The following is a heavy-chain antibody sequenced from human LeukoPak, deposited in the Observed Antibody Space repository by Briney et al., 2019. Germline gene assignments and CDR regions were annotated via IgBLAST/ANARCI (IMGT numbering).Heavy chain of an antibody. V-gene: IGHV3-23*01. D-gene: IGHD2-2*01. CDR2: ICGSGGST. CDR1: GFTFSSYA. J-gene: IGHJ1*01. Sequence: QAGGSLRLSCAASGFTFSSYAMSWVRQAPGKGLEWVSAICGSGGSTYYADSVGGRFTLSRYNPKNTLYLQMNSLRAEDTAVYYCAKVGGEDIVVVPAAMPGAEYFQHWGQGTLVTVSS. CDR3: AKVGGEDIVVVPAAMPGAEYFQH.